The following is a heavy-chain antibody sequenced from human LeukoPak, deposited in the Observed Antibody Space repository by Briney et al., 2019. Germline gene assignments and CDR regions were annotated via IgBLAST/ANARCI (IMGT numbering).Heavy chain of an antibody. V-gene: IGHV3-30*04. Sequence: GGSLRLSCAASGFTFSSYAMHWVRQAPGKGLEWVAVISYDGSNKYYADSVKGRFTISRDNSKNTLYLQMNSLRAEDTAVYNCARRTQPYYFDYWGQGTLVTVSS. J-gene: IGHJ4*02. CDR3: ARRTQPYYFDY. CDR1: GFTFSSYA. D-gene: IGHD6-13*01. CDR2: ISYDGSNK.